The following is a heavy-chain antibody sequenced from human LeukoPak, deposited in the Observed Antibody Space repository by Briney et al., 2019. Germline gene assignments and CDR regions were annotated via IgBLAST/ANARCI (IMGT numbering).Heavy chain of an antibody. V-gene: IGHV1-46*01. CDR2: IYPRDGST. CDR3: ARDQEAFDY. Sequence: ASVKVSCKASGYSFTSNYIHWVRQAPGQGLEWMGMIYPRDGSTSYAQKFQGRVTVTRNTSTSTVHMELSGLRSEDTAVYYCARDQEAFDYWGQGTLVTVSS. CDR1: GYSFTSNY. J-gene: IGHJ4*02.